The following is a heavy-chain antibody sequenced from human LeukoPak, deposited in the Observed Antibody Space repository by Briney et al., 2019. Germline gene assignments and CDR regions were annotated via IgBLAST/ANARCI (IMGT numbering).Heavy chain of an antibody. V-gene: IGHV3-49*04. CDR2: IRSKAYGGTT. CDR3: TRERTDGRIQLGDY. Sequence: GGSLILCCTAAGFTFGDYAMSWVRQAPGKGLEWVGFIRSKAYGGTTEYAASVIGRFTISRDDSKSIAYLQMNSLKTEDTAVYYCTRERTDGRIQLGDYWGQGTLVTVSS. CDR1: GFTFGDYA. J-gene: IGHJ4*02. D-gene: IGHD5-18*01.